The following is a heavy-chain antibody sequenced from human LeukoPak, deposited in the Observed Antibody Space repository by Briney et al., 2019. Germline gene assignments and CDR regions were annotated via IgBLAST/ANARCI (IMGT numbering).Heavy chain of an antibody. CDR1: GGSFSGYY. Sequence: SETLSLTCAVYGGSFSGYYWSWTRQPPGKGLEWIGEINHSGSTNYNPSLKSRVTISVDTSKNQFSLKLSSVTAADTAVYYCARERTSYNWFDPWGQGTLVTVSS. V-gene: IGHV4-34*01. D-gene: IGHD1-7*01. J-gene: IGHJ5*02. CDR2: INHSGST. CDR3: ARERTSYNWFDP.